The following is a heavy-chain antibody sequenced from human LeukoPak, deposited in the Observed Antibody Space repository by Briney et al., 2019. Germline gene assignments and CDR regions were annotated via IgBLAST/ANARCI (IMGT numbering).Heavy chain of an antibody. D-gene: IGHD3-16*01. CDR1: GFTFSSYW. J-gene: IGHJ6*02. CDR3: ARGGGLDV. CDR2: IKQDGSEK. Sequence: GGSLRLSCAASGFTFSSYWMSWVRQAPGKGLEWVADIKQDGSEKYYVDSVKGRFTISRDNAKNSLYLQMSNLRAEDTAVYFCARGGGLDVWGQGATVTVSS. V-gene: IGHV3-7*03.